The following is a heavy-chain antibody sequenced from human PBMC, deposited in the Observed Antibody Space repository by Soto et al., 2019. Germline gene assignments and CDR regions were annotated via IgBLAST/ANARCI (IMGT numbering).Heavy chain of an antibody. Sequence: QVQLVESGGGLVKPGGSLRLSCAASGFIFSDYYMSWIRQAPGEGLEWVSYISGSGSIVYYADSMKGRFTISRDNAKNSVYLQMNSLRVGDTAVYYCARDRGLYYYGSGSPSDLWGQGVLVTVSS. J-gene: IGHJ5*02. V-gene: IGHV3-11*01. CDR2: ISGSGSIV. CDR1: GFIFSDYY. CDR3: ARDRGLYYYGSGSPSDL. D-gene: IGHD3-10*01.